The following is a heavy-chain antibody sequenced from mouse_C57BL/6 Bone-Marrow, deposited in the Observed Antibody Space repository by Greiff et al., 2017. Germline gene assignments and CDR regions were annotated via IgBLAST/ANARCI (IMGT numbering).Heavy chain of an antibody. V-gene: IGHV1-55*01. Sequence: QVQLQQPGAELVKPGASVKMSCKASGYTFTSYWITWVKQRPGQGLEWIGDIYPGSGSTTYNEKFKSKATLTVDTSSSTAYMQLSSLTSENSAVYYCARSGRYYDYTFDYWGQGTTLTVSS. CDR1: GYTFTSYW. CDR2: IYPGSGST. D-gene: IGHD2-4*01. J-gene: IGHJ2*01. CDR3: ARSGRYYDYTFDY.